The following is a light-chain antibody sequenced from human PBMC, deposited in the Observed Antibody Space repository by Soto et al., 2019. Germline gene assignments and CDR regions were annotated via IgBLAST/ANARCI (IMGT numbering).Light chain of an antibody. J-gene: IGKJ1*01. CDR2: LTT. V-gene: IGKV1-27*01. CDR1: QDIGKN. Sequence: DIQMTQSPSSLSASVGDRVTIICRASQDIGKNLAWYQQKPGQVPKLLIHLTTTLQSGVPSRFSGSGSGTDFTLTISCLQPEDVASYYCQKYNSVPATFGQATKVEI. CDR3: QKYNSVPAT.